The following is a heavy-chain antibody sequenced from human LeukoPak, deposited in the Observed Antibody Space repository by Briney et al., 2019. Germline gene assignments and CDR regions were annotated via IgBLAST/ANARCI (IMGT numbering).Heavy chain of an antibody. V-gene: IGHV4-59*01. CDR2: IYSSGST. CDR3: SRGVGGHGSHDYF. Sequence: ASETLSLACTVSGASISSYYWNWIRQSPGKGLEWIGYIYSSGSTNYNPSLKSRVTISADTSKNQFSLKLTSVTAADPAVYYCSRGVGGHGSHDYFWGETPLVTVSS. J-gene: IGHJ4*02. D-gene: IGHD3-10*01. CDR1: GASISSYY.